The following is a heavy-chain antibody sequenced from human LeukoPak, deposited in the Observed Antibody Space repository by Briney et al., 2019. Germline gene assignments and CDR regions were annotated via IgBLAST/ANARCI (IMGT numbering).Heavy chain of an antibody. V-gene: IGHV1-2*02. CDR1: GYTFTSYC. Sequence: ASVKVSYEASGYTFTSYCMHWVRQAPGQGLEWMGWINPNSGGTNYAQKFQGRVTMTRDTSISTAYMELSRLRSDDTAVYYCARASAGMYNWFDPWGQGTLVTVSS. CDR2: INPNSGGT. D-gene: IGHD6-13*01. CDR3: ARASAGMYNWFDP. J-gene: IGHJ5*02.